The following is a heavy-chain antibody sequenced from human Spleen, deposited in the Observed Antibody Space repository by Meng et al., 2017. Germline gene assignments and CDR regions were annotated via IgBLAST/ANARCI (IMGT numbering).Heavy chain of an antibody. Sequence: ASVKVSCKASGYTFTGYYIHWVRRAPGQGLDWMGRIDPRSGDTKYAQKFQGRVTMTRDTSISTTYMELSRLRSDDTAVYYCVRDEDISAAGKLFGDYWGQGTLVTVSS. CDR1: GYTFTGYY. J-gene: IGHJ4*02. V-gene: IGHV1-2*06. CDR2: IDPRSGDT. D-gene: IGHD6-13*01. CDR3: VRDEDISAAGKLFGDY.